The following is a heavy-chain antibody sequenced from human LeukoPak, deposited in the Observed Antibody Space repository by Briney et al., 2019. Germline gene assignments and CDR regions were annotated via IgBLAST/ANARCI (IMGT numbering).Heavy chain of an antibody. D-gene: IGHD6-19*01. V-gene: IGHV4-4*07. CDR2: IYTSGST. Sequence: SETLSLTCTVSGGSISSYYWSWIRQPAGKGLEWIGRIYTSGSTNYNPSLKSRVTMSVDTSKNQFSLKLSSVTAADTAVYYCARGVGVSGWSHYYYYMDVWGKGTTVTISS. CDR3: ARGVGVSGWSHYYYYMDV. CDR1: GGSISSYY. J-gene: IGHJ6*03.